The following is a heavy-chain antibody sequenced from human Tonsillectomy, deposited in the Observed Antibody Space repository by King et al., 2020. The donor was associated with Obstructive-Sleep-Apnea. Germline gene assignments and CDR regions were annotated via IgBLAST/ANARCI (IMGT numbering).Heavy chain of an antibody. CDR3: AKVWNGDHDY. V-gene: IGHV3-23*04. CDR1: GFTFSTYA. D-gene: IGHD4-17*01. CDR2: LSGSGGST. J-gene: IGHJ4*02. Sequence: VQLVESGGGLVQPGGSLRLSCAASGFTFSTYAMSWVRQAPGKGLEWVSTLSGSGGSTYYADSVKGRFTISRDKSKNTLDLQMNSLRAEDTAVYYCAKVWNGDHDYWGQGTLVTVSS.